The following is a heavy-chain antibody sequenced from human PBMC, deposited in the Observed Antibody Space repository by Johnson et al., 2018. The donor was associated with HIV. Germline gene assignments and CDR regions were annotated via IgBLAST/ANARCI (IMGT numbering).Heavy chain of an antibody. CDR1: GFPFSSYA. CDR3: ARQSLRAFDI. CDR2: ISNDGINK. Sequence: QVQLVESGGGVVQPGRSLRLSCAACGFPFSSYAMDWVRKAPGKGLEWVAVISNDGINKYYADSVKGRFTISRDNSKNTLYLQMSSLRPEDTAVYYCARQSLRAFDIWGQGTMVTVSS. J-gene: IGHJ3*02. V-gene: IGHV3-30-3*01.